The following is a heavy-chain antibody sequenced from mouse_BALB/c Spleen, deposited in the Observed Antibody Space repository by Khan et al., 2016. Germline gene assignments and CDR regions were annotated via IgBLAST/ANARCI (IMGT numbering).Heavy chain of an antibody. D-gene: IGHD2-4*01. CDR3: ARGIYYNYDSYFDY. Sequence: QIQLVQSGPELKKPGETVKISCKASGYAFTNYGMTWVKQAPGKGLKWMGWINTFTGEPTCADDFKGRFAFSLETSASTAYLQINSLKNEDTATYVCARGIYYNYDSYFDYWGQGTTLTVSS. CDR2: INTFTGEP. J-gene: IGHJ2*01. V-gene: IGHV9-3-1*01. CDR1: GYAFTNYG.